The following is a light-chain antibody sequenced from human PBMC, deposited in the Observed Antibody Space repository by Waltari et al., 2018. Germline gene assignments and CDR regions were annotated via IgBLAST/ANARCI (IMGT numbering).Light chain of an antibody. CDR1: SSDVGSYNL. CDR3: CSYAGSSTVV. V-gene: IGLV2-23*01. Sequence: QSALTQPASVSGSPGQSITLSCTGTSSDVGSYNLVSVYQQHPGKAPKLMLYEGSKRPSGVSNRFSGSKSGNTASLTISGLQAEDEADYYCCSYAGSSTVVFGGGTKLTVL. CDR2: EGS. J-gene: IGLJ2*01.